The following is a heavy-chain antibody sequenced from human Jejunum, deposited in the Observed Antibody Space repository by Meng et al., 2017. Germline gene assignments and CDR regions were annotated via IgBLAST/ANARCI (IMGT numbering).Heavy chain of an antibody. V-gene: IGHV1-8*01. CDR3: ARRASDDYGYNY. CDR2: VNPNSGQT. D-gene: IGHD5-18*01. CDR1: GYTFTRYE. Sequence: QVQLVQSGAELRNPGASVKVSGKASGYTFTRYEINWVRQATGQGLEWIGWVNPNSGQTGYARKFQGRVTMTRSTSITTAYMELSGLRSEDTAIYYCARRASDDYGYNYWGQGTLVTVSS. J-gene: IGHJ4*02.